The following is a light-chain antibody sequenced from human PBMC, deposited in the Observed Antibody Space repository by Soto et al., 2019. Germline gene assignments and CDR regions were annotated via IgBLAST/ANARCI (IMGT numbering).Light chain of an antibody. CDR3: SSSTSSSTL. CDR2: EVS. V-gene: IGLV2-14*01. J-gene: IGLJ1*01. CDR1: SSDVGSYNY. Sequence: QSALTQPASVSGSPGQSITISCTGTSSDVGSYNYVSWYQQHPGKAPKLMIYEVSNRPSGVSSRFSGSKSGNTASLTISGLQAEEEADYYCSSSTSSSTLFGTGTKLTVL.